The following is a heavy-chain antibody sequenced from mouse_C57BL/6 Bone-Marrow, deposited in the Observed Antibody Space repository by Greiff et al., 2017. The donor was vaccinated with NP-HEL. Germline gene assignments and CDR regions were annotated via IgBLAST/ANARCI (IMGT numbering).Heavy chain of an antibody. CDR1: GYTFTSYG. J-gene: IGHJ3*01. Sequence: LQESGAELARPGASVKLSCKASGYTFTSYGISWVKQRTGQGLEWIGEIYPRSGNTYYNEKFKGKATLTADKSSSTAYMELRSLTSEDSAVYFCARGRGHSGAFAYWGQGTLVTVSA. D-gene: IGHD1-2*01. V-gene: IGHV1-81*01. CDR2: IYPRSGNT. CDR3: ARGRGHSGAFAY.